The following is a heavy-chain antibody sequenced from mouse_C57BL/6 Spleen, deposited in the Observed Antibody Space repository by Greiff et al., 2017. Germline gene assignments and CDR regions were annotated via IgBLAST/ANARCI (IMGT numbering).Heavy chain of an antibody. CDR2: IYPSDSET. D-gene: IGHD2-4*01. J-gene: IGHJ3*01. CDR3: ASYDYDGSFAY. CDR1: GYTFTSYW. Sequence: QVQLKQPGAELVRPGSSVKLSCKASGYTFTSYWMDWVKQRPGQGLEWIGNIYPSDSETHYNQKFKDKATLTVDKSSSTAYMQLSSLTSEDSAVYYCASYDYDGSFAYWGQGTLVTVSA. V-gene: IGHV1-61*01.